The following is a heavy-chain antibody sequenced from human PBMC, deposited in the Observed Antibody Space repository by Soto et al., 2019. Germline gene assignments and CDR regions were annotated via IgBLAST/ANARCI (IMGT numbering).Heavy chain of an antibody. CDR2: IYYSGST. V-gene: IGHV4-31*03. CDR3: ASQLYCGGVGVGLCH. CDR1: GGSISSGGYY. J-gene: IGHJ4*02. D-gene: IGHD2-21*01. Sequence: SETLSLTCTVSGGSISSGGYYWSWIRQHPGKGLEWIGYIYYSGSTYYNPSLKSRVTISVDTSKNQFSLKLSSVTAADTAVYYCASQLYCGGVGVGLCHWGQGTLVTVSS.